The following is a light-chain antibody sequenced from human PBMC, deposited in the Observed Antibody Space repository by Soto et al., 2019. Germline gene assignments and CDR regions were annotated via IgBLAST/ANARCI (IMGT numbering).Light chain of an antibody. CDR1: GSLLHTDGKTY. CDR2: EVS. J-gene: IGKJ4*01. CDR3: MENGQLPVA. Sequence: EIVMNQTPLSLSVIPGQPASISCKSSGSLLHTDGKTYPFWYLQRPGQPTKLLISEVSNRFSRVPDRFRGSGSRTDFTLKVRRGETEDVWPYYCMENGQLPVAFGGVNRVEIK. V-gene: IGKV2D-29*01.